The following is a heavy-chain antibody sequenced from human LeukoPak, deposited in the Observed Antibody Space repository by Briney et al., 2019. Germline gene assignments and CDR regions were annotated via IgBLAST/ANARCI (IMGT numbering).Heavy chain of an antibody. D-gene: IGHD6-13*01. J-gene: IGHJ6*03. CDR1: GGSFSGYY. CDR3: ARWRAAAGISYYYYYMDV. CDR2: INHSGST. Sequence: PSETLSLTCAVYGGSFSGYYWSWIRQPPGKGLEWIGEINHSGSTNYNPSLKCRVTISVDTSKNQFSLKLSSVTAADTAVYHCARWRAAAGISYYYYYMDVWGKGTTVTVSS. V-gene: IGHV4-34*01.